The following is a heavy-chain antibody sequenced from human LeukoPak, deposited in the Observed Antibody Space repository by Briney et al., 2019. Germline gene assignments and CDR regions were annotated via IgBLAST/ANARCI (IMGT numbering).Heavy chain of an antibody. V-gene: IGHV3-7*01. CDR1: GFTFSSYW. Sequence: PGGSLRLSCAASGFTFSSYWMSWVRQAPGKGLEWVANIKQDGSEKYYADSVKGRFTVSRDNSKNTLYLQMSSLRPEDTAVYYCALLPAALDYWGQGTLVTVSS. J-gene: IGHJ4*02. D-gene: IGHD2-2*01. CDR2: IKQDGSEK. CDR3: ALLPAALDY.